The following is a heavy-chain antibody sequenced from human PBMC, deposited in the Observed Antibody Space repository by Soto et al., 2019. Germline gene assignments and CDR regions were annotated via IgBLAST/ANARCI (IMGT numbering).Heavy chain of an antibody. D-gene: IGHD3-3*01. CDR2: IFPGDSDT. CDR3: ARPSDFWSGYYLSYFDY. V-gene: IGHV5-51*01. Sequence: ESRKLSCKGSESNFTTYWIGWVRQMPGKGLEWMGIIFPGDSDTRYSPSFQGQVTISADKSISTAYPQWRSLKAADTAIYFCARPSDFWSGYYLSYFDYWGQGTLVTVSS. J-gene: IGHJ4*02. CDR1: ESNFTTYW.